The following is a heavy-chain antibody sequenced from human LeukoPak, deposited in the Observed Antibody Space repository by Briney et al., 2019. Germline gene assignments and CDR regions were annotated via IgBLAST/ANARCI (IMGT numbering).Heavy chain of an antibody. Sequence: ASVRVSCKASGYTFTNYHINWVRQASGQGLEWMTWINPDTGDKGYARKFQDRVTITTDTSISTAYMELSSLSSEDTAVYFCARTTSMTSSGYDYWGQGTLVTVSS. CDR1: GYTFTNYH. D-gene: IGHD6-25*01. J-gene: IGHJ4*02. CDR2: INPDTGDK. V-gene: IGHV1-8*03. CDR3: ARTTSMTSSGYDY.